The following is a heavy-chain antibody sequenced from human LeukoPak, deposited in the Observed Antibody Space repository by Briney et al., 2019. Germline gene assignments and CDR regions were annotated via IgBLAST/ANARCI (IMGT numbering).Heavy chain of an antibody. J-gene: IGHJ5*02. CDR2: IYNSGST. Sequence: PSETLSLTGSVSGGSISSSTYYWGWIRQPPGKGLEWIGNIYNSGSTYYNPSLKSRVTISVDTSKDQFSLKLSSVTAADTAVYYCARQAYSSNLGWFDPWGQGTLVTVSS. CDR3: ARQAYSSNLGWFDP. D-gene: IGHD6-13*01. V-gene: IGHV4-39*01. CDR1: GGSISSSTYY.